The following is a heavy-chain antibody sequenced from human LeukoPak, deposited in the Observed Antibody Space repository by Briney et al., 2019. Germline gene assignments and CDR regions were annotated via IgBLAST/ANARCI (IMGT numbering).Heavy chain of an antibody. CDR1: GGTFSSYA. D-gene: IGHD2-2*02. Sequence: ASVKVSCKASGGTFSSYAISWVRQAPGQGLEWMGGIIPIFGTANYAQKFQGRVTITTDESTSTAYMELSSLRSEDTAVYYCARDWGRPAAIDYYYYYMDVWAKGPRSPSP. CDR3: ARDWGRPAAIDYYYYYMDV. V-gene: IGHV1-69*05. J-gene: IGHJ6*03. CDR2: IIPIFGTA.